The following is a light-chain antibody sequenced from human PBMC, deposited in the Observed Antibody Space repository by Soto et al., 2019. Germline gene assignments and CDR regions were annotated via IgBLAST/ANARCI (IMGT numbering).Light chain of an antibody. Sequence: ETVLTQSPGTLSLSPGERVTLSCRASQSVCSRCFAWYQQKPGQSPRLLIYGASTRATGIPDRFSGSRSGTDFTLTISRLEPEDFAVYYFQHYCTTPWTFGQGTKVGIK. V-gene: IGKV3-20*01. CDR1: QSVCSRC. CDR3: QHYCTTPWT. J-gene: IGKJ1*01. CDR2: GAS.